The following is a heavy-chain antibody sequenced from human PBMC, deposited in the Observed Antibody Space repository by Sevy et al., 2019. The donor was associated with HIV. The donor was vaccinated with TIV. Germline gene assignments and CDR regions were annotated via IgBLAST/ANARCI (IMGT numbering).Heavy chain of an antibody. Sequence: GESLKISCKGAGYSFSTYWIGWVRQMPGKGLEWMGFIYPGDSDTKYSPSYQGQVTISVDKSISTAYLQWSSLKASDTAVYFCARQYIVGSTIYFDYWDQGTLVTVSS. CDR2: IYPGDSDT. CDR3: ARQYIVGSTIYFDY. V-gene: IGHV5-51*01. CDR1: GYSFSTYW. J-gene: IGHJ4*02. D-gene: IGHD1-26*01.